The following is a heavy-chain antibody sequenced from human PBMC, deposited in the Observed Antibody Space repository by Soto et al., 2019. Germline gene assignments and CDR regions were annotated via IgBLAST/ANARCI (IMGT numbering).Heavy chain of an antibody. V-gene: IGHV4-31*03. CDR2: IYYSGST. Sequence: QVQLQESGPGLVKPSQTLSLTCTVSGGSISSGGYYWSWIRQHPGKGLEWIGYIYYSGSTYYNPSLKGRVTISVDTSKNQFSLKLSSVTAADTAVYYCARDNSGRQLVLSQKIEIIGWFDPWGQGTLVTVSS. CDR3: ARDNSGRQLVLSQKIEIIGWFDP. D-gene: IGHD6-6*01. J-gene: IGHJ5*02. CDR1: GGSISSGGYY.